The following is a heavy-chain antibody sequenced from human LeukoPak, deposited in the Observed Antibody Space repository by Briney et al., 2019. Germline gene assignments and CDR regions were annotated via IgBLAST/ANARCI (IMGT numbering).Heavy chain of an antibody. CDR3: AKINNDDDY. D-gene: IGHD1/OR15-1a*01. J-gene: IGHJ4*02. CDR2: ISPDGNIE. Sequence: GRSLRLSCAASGFTFTTFGIHWVRQAPGKGLEWVAAISPDGNIEYYTDSVKGRFTIPRDNSKNMIYLQMNSLRGEDSAVYYCAKINNDDDYWGQGTLVTVPS. V-gene: IGHV3-30*18. CDR1: GFTFTTFG.